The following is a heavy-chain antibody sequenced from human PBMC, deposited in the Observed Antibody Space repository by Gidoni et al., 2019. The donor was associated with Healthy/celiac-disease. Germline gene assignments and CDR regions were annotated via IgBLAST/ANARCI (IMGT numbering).Heavy chain of an antibody. V-gene: IGHV3-9*01. J-gene: IGHJ6*02. CDR1: GVTFEDHA. Sequence: EVQLVASGGGLVQTGTSLRLSCAASGVTFEDHAMPWVRQAPGKGLEWVSGISWNSGSIGYADSVKGRFTISRDNAKNSLYLQMNSRRAEDTALYYCAKDFCSSTSCYPDYYGMDFWGQGTTVTVSS. CDR3: AKDFCSSTSCYPDYYGMDF. CDR2: ISWNSGSI. D-gene: IGHD2-2*01.